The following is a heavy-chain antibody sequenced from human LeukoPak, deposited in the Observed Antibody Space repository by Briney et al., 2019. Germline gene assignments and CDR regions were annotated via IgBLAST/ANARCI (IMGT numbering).Heavy chain of an antibody. CDR1: GYTFSYYY. Sequence: VASVTVSFKTSGYTFSYYYIHWVRQAPGQGLERMGTINPSSGGSTYAQKLQGRVTVIRDMSTSTVYMELSSLRSEDTAVYYCARERYRDSSPQDFDYWGQGTLVTVSS. CDR2: INPSSGGS. J-gene: IGHJ4*02. D-gene: IGHD6-13*01. V-gene: IGHV1-46*04. CDR3: ARERYRDSSPQDFDY.